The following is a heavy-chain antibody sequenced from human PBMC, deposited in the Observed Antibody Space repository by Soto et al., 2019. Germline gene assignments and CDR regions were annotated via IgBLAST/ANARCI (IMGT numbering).Heavy chain of an antibody. Sequence: QVQLVQSGAEVKKPGSSVKVSCKASGGTFSSYAISWVRQAPGQGLEWMGGIIPIFGTANYAQKFQGRVTITADETTRTAYMELSSLRSEDTAVYYCARERLRSPDIVVVLYGMDVWGQGTTVTVSS. CDR1: GGTFSSYA. CDR2: IIPIFGTA. V-gene: IGHV1-69*01. CDR3: ARERLRSPDIVVVLYGMDV. D-gene: IGHD2-2*01. J-gene: IGHJ6*02.